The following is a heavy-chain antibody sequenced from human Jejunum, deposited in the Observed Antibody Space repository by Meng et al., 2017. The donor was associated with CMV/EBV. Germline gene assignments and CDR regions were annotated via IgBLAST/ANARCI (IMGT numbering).Heavy chain of an antibody. J-gene: IGHJ4*02. Sequence: GDSISGYYFNWIRQPPGKGLEWIGNIDYSGTTKYNPSLQSRVTISVDPSKSQFSLKLGSVSAADTALYYCARGWGTTSPWDYWGQGMRVTVSS. CDR1: GDSISGYY. CDR3: ARGWGTTSPWDY. CDR2: IDYSGTT. D-gene: IGHD3-16*01. V-gene: IGHV4-59*01.